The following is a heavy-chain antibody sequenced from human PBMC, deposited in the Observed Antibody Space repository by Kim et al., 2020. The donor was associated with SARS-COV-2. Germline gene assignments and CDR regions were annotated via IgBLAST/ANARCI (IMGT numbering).Heavy chain of an antibody. CDR2: INHSGST. J-gene: IGHJ6*02. Sequence: SETLSLTCAVYGGSFSGYYWSWIRQPPGKGLEWIGEINHSGSTNYNPSLKSRVTISVDTSKNQFSLKLSSVTAADTAVYYCARGPCPPGAPLSSRVAGYYYGMDVWGQGTTVTVSS. V-gene: IGHV4-34*01. CDR1: GGSFSGYY. CDR3: ARGPCPPGAPLSSRVAGYYYGMDV. D-gene: IGHD2-15*01.